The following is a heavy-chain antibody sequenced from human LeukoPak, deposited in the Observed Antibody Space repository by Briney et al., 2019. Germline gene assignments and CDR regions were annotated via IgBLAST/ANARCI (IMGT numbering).Heavy chain of an antibody. CDR2: ISRDGSGT. D-gene: IGHD3-10*01. CDR3: ARDAFYSSGTYFDY. CDR1: GLTFSGSA. Sequence: PGGSLRLSCAASGLTFSGSAIHWVRQAPGKGLEWVSVISRDGSGTYYADSVKGRFTISRDNSKNTVYLQMNSLEPDDTAVYYCARDAFYSSGTYFDYWGQGTLVTVSS. V-gene: IGHV3-30*04. J-gene: IGHJ4*02.